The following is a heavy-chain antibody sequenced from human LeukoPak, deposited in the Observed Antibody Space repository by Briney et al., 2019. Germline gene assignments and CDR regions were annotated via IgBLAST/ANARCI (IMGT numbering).Heavy chain of an antibody. D-gene: IGHD2-2*01. CDR2: IYYSGRT. Sequence: KPSETLSLTCTVSGDSISSNSYYWGWIRQPPGKGLEWIGSIYYSGRTYYNPSLRGRVTISVDTSKNQFSLKVTSVTAADTAVYYCASRGVVLPVDYWGQGTLVTVSS. CDR3: ASRGVVLPVDY. V-gene: IGHV4-39*01. J-gene: IGHJ4*02. CDR1: GDSISSNSYY.